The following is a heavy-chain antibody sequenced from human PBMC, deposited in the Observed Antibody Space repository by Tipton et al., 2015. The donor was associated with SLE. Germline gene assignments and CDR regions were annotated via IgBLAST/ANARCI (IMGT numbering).Heavy chain of an antibody. J-gene: IGHJ4*02. CDR3: ARARVGASLISDS. CDR1: GFSLSTSGMC. D-gene: IGHD1-26*01. V-gene: IGHV2-70*11. CDR2: IDWDDDE. Sequence: LVKPSQTLTLTCTFSGFSLSTSGMCVNWIRQTPGKGPEWLARIDWDDDEYYSTSLKTRLTISKDTSNNQVVLTMTNMDPVDTATYYCARARVGASLISDSWGQGTLVTVSS.